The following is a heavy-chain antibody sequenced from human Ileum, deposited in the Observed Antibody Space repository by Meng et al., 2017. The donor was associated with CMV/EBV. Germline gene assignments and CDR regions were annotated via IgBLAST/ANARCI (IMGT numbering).Heavy chain of an antibody. CDR3: ARDRSAAPLFAY. CDR1: GGSISSGGYY. D-gene: IGHD2-15*01. CDR2: IYYSGST. Sequence: SETLSLTCSVSGGSISSGGYYWSWIRQHPGKGLEWIGYIYYSGSTYYNPSLKSRVNISVDTSKNQFSLKLTSVTAADTAVYYCARDRSAAPLFAYWGQGTLVTVSS. J-gene: IGHJ4*02. V-gene: IGHV4-31*03.